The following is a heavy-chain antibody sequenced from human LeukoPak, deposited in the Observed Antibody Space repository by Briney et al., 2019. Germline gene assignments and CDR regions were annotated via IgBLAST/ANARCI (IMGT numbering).Heavy chain of an antibody. V-gene: IGHV3-23*01. CDR2: IIGSGSK. D-gene: IGHD4-17*01. CDR3: AKDVTPDGAWDIDY. CDR1: GFSFSKYA. Sequence: GGSLRLSCEASGFSFSKYAMSWVRQAPGXXLEWVSGIIGSGSKYYADSVKGRFTISRDNSKSTLYLQMNSLRVEDTAVYYCAKDVTPDGAWDIDYWGQATLITVSS. J-gene: IGHJ4*02.